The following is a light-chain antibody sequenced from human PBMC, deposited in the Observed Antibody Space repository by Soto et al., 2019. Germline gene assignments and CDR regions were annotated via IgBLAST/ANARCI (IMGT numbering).Light chain of an antibody. CDR1: QSVSIY. J-gene: IGKJ4*01. CDR3: QQWYNGLT. CDR2: DAS. Sequence: EIVLTQSPATLSLSPGERATLSCRASQSVSIYLAWYQQKPGQAPRLLIYDASNTATGIPARFSGSVSGTDFTLTVSSLEPEDFSVYYCQQWYNGLTFGGGTKVEIK. V-gene: IGKV3-11*01.